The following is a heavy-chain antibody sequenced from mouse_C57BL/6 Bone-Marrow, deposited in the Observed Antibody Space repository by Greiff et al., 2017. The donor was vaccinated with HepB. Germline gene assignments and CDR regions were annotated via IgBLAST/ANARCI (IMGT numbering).Heavy chain of an antibody. CDR2: ITHSGET. V-gene: IGHV12-3*01. CDR1: GFPITSGYY. J-gene: IGHJ1*03. Sequence: VKLQESGPGLVKPSQSLFLTCSITGFPITSGYYWIWIRQSPGKPLEWMGYITHSGETFYNPSLQSPISITRETSKNQFFLQLNSVTTEDTAMYYCAGDRGGSWYFDGWGKGTTVTDSS. CDR3: AGDRGGSWYFDG.